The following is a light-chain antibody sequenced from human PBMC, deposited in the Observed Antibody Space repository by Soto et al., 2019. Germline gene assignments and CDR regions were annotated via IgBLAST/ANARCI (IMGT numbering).Light chain of an antibody. J-gene: IGKJ4*01. CDR1: QTLLHSNGKSY. Sequence: DIVMTQTPLSMSVTPGQSASISCRSSQTLLHSNGKSYLYWYLQKAGQAPQLLIYEVSNRFSGVPDRFSGSGSGTDFTLKISRVEAEDVGVYYCLQSLHFPLTFGGGTKVEIK. CDR3: LQSLHFPLT. CDR2: EVS. V-gene: IGKV2D-29*01.